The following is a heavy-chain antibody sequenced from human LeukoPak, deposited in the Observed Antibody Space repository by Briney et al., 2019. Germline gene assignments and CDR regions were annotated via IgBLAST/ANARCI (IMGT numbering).Heavy chain of an antibody. Sequence: PSETLSLTCTVSGGSISNYYWSWIRQPPGKGLEWIGYMYYSGNTKYNPSLKSRVTISGDTSKKQFSLKLSSVTAADTAVYYCARGYSGYDPTYFDYWGQGTLVTVSS. CDR2: MYYSGNT. J-gene: IGHJ4*02. V-gene: IGHV4-59*01. CDR1: GGSISNYY. D-gene: IGHD5-12*01. CDR3: ARGYSGYDPTYFDY.